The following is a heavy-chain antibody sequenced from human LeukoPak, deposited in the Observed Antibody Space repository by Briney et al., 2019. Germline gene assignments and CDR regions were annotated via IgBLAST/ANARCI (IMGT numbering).Heavy chain of an antibody. D-gene: IGHD6-13*01. Sequence: SETLSLTCAVYGGSFSSYYWGWIRQPPGKGLKWIGSIYYSGSTYYNPSLKSRVTISVDTSKNQFSLKLSSVTAADTAVYYCARHPGYSSSWYPFDYWGQGTLVTVSS. J-gene: IGHJ4*02. CDR2: IYYSGST. CDR3: ARHPGYSSSWYPFDY. CDR1: GGSFSSYY. V-gene: IGHV4-39*01.